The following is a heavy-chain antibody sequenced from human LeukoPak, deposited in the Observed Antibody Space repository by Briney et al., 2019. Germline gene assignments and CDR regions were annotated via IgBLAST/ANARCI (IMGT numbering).Heavy chain of an antibody. Sequence: SETLSLTCTVSGGSISSSSYYWGWIRQPPGKGLEWIGSIYYSGSTYYNPSLKSRVTISVDTSKNQFSLKLRSVTAADTAVYYCARDGRGDFWSGYLWFDPWGQGTLVTVSS. D-gene: IGHD3-3*01. CDR3: ARDGRGDFWSGYLWFDP. CDR1: GGSISSSSYY. CDR2: IYYSGST. J-gene: IGHJ5*02. V-gene: IGHV4-39*07.